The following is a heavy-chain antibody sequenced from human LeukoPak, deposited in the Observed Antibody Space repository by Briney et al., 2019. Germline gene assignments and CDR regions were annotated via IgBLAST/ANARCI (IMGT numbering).Heavy chain of an antibody. Sequence: GGSLRLSCAASGFTFSDYYMNWIRQAPGKGLEWISYISSSGSVIYYADSVKGRFTISRDNAKNSPYLQMNSLRAEDTAVYYCARDRGYSGYDSMTYWGQGTLVTVSS. CDR2: ISSSGSVI. CDR1: GFTFSDYY. V-gene: IGHV3-11*01. CDR3: ARDRGYSGYDSMTY. D-gene: IGHD5-12*01. J-gene: IGHJ4*02.